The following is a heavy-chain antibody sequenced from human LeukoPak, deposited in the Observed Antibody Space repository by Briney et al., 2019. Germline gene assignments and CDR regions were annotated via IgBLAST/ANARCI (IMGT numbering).Heavy chain of an antibody. V-gene: IGHV5-51*01. D-gene: IGHD3-22*01. CDR2: IYPGDSDT. J-gene: IGHJ6*03. CDR1: GYSFTSYW. CDR3: ARLGGDSRGSGPNYYYYYMDV. Sequence: LGESLKISCKGSGYSFTSYWIGWVRQMPGKGLEWMGIIYPGDSDTRYSPSFQGQVTISADKSISTAYLQWSSLKASDTAMYYCARLGGDSRGSGPNYYYYYMDVWGKGTTVTISS.